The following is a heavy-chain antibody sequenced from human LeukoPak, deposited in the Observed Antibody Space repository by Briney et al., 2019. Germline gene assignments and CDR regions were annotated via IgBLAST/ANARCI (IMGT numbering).Heavy chain of an antibody. CDR1: GYTFTGYF. V-gene: IGHV1-2*02. J-gene: IGHJ4*02. CDR2: INPNSGGT. D-gene: IGHD4/OR15-4a*01. CDR3: AREADYNPDY. Sequence: ASVKVSCKASGYTFTGYFMHWVRQAPGQGPECMVWINPNSGGTKHAQKFQGRVTMTRDTSISTAYMELIRLKSDDTAVYYCAREADYNPDYWGQGTLVTVSS.